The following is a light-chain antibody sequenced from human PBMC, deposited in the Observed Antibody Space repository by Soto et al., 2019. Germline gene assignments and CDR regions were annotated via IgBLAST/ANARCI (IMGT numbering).Light chain of an antibody. V-gene: IGKV3-15*01. J-gene: IGKJ2*01. CDR1: QSVSDN. Sequence: EVVMTQSPATLSVSPGERVTLSCRARQSVSDNLAWYQQKPGQAPRLLIYGASTRATTIPARFSGSGSGTEFTLTISSLQSEDFAVYYCQQSNKWPYTFGQGTKLDIK. CDR3: QQSNKWPYT. CDR2: GAS.